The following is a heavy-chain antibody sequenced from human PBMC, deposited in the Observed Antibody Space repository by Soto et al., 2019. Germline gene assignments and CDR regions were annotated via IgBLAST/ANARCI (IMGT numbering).Heavy chain of an antibody. Sequence: EVQLVQSGAEVKKPGESLKISCKGSGYSFTTYWIDWLRQMPGKGLEWMVIIYPGDSDTRYSPSFQGQVTISADKSINTPCLQWSSLKASDTAIYYCARQAAAGKYYYAMDVWGQGTTVTVSS. CDR2: IYPGDSDT. V-gene: IGHV5-51*01. J-gene: IGHJ6*02. CDR1: GYSFTTYW. CDR3: ARQAAAGKYYYAMDV. D-gene: IGHD6-13*01.